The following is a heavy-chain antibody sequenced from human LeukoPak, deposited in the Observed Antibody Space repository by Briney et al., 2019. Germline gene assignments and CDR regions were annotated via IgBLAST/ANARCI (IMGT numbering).Heavy chain of an antibody. CDR2: ISSSSSYI. V-gene: IGHV3-21*01. CDR1: GFTFSSYS. D-gene: IGHD2-2*01. J-gene: IGHJ6*02. Sequence: GGSLRLSCAASGFTFSSYSMNWVRQAPGKGLEWVSSISSSSSYIYYADSVKGRFTISRDNAKNSLYLQMNSLRAEDTAVYYCARAASYYYHYYGMDVWGQGTTVTVSS. CDR3: ARAASYYYHYYGMDV.